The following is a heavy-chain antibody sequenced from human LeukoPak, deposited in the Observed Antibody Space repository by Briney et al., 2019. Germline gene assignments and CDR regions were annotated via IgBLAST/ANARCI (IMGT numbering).Heavy chain of an antibody. CDR2: IYPGDSDT. Sequence: GESLKISCKGSGYSFTSYWIGWVRQMPGKGLEWMGIIYPGDSDTRYSPSFQGQVTISADKSISTACLQWSSLKASDTAMYYCARRYYYDSSGYLYYFDYWGQGTLVTVSS. V-gene: IGHV5-51*01. CDR1: GYSFTSYW. CDR3: ARRYYYDSSGYLYYFDY. J-gene: IGHJ4*02. D-gene: IGHD3-22*01.